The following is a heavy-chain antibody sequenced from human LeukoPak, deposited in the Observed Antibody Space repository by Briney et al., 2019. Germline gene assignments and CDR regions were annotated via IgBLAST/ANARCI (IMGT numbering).Heavy chain of an antibody. J-gene: IGHJ4*02. CDR1: GYTFTSYD. CDR3: ARAGRGISSSAYGP. Sequence: ASVKVSCKASGYTFTSYDINWVRQATGQGLEWMGWMNPNSGNTGYAQKFQGRVTMTRDTSTSTVYMELSSLRSEDTAVYYCARAGRGISSSAYGPWGQGTLVTVSS. V-gene: IGHV1-8*02. CDR2: MNPNSGNT. D-gene: IGHD6-6*01.